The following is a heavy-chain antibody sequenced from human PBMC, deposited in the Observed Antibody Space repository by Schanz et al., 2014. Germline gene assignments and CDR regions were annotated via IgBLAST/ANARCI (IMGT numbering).Heavy chain of an antibody. D-gene: IGHD3-22*01. CDR1: GFTVSSNY. V-gene: IGHV3-7*01. J-gene: IGHJ6*02. Sequence: EVQLVESGGGLIQPGGSLRLSCAVSGFTVSSNYMSWVRQAPGKGLEWVANIKGDSSEKNYVDSVKGRFTISRDNSKKTLYLQMNSLRAEDTALYYCARDRGSAVGYQYYGMDVWGQGTTVTVSS. CDR2: IKGDSSEK. CDR3: ARDRGSAVGYQYYGMDV.